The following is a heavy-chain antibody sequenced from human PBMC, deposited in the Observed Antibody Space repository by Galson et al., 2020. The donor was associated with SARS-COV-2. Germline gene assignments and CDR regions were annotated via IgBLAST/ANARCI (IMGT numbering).Heavy chain of an antibody. CDR2: IYYSGST. CDR3: ASEGLYSGALDY. CDR1: GSPISSYY. V-gene: IGHV4-59*13. Sequence: SETLHLTCTVPGSPISSYYCSWIRQPPGKGLEWIGYIYYSGSTNYNPSLKSRVTISVDTSKNQFSLKLSAVTAADTAVYYCASEGLYSGALDYWGQGTRVTVSS. D-gene: IGHD3-10*02. J-gene: IGHJ4*02.